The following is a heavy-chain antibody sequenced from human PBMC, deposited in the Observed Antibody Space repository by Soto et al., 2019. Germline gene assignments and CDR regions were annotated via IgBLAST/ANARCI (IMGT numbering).Heavy chain of an antibody. V-gene: IGHV1-46*01. CDR3: ARDWGYCSSSNCPAEGWFDP. CDR2: INPSGGST. J-gene: IGHJ5*02. CDR1: GYTFTNYY. D-gene: IGHD2-2*01. Sequence: QVQLVQSGAAVKKPGASVKVSCKASGYTFTNYYMHWVRQAPGQGLEWMGIINPSGGSTSYAQESQGRVTMTRDTSPSTVYMELSSLRSEDTAVYYCARDWGYCSSSNCPAEGWFDPWCQGTRVTVSS.